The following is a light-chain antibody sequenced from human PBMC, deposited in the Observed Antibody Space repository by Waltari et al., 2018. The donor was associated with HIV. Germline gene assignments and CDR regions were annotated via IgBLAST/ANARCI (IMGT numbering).Light chain of an antibody. V-gene: IGLV1-40*01. J-gene: IGLJ3*02. CDR1: SLNIGAGSD. CDR3: QSYDRSLTGWV. CDR2: GNT. Sequence: QSVLTQPPSESGAPGQRVTTSCTGNSLNIGAGSDVHLYQQFPGTAPRILIHGNTNRPSGVPDRFSGSKSDTSASLAITGLEAEDEADYYCQSYDRSLTGWVFGGGTKLTVL.